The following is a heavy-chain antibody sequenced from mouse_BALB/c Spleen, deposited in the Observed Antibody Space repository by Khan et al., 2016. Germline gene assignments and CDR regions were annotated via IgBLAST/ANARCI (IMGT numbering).Heavy chain of an antibody. CDR2: INSNGGST. Sequence: EMELVESGGGLVQPGGSLKLSCAASGFTFSSYGMSWVRQTPDKRLELVATINSNGGSTYYPDSVKGRFTISRDNAKNTLYLQMSSLKSEDTAMYYCARGGLRWFDYWGQGTTLTVSS. CDR3: ARGGLRWFDY. V-gene: IGHV5-6-3*01. D-gene: IGHD1-1*01. J-gene: IGHJ2*01. CDR1: GFTFSSYG.